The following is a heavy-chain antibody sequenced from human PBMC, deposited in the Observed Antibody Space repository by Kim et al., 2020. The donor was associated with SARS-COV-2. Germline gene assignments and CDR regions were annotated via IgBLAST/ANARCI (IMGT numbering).Heavy chain of an antibody. CDR1: GYSVSSNSVA. D-gene: IGHD1-26*01. CDR2: TYYRSKWYN. V-gene: IGHV6-1*01. J-gene: IGHJ4*02. Sequence: SQTLSLTCAISGYSVSSNSVAWNWIRQSPSRGLEWLGRTYYRSKWYNDYAVSVKSRITITPDTSKNQFSLHLSSVSPEDTAIYYCARSYSGTYNSWGQGTLVTVSS. CDR3: ARSYSGTYNS.